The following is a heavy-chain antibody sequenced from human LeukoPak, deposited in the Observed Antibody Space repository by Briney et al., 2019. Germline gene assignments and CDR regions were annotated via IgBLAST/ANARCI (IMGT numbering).Heavy chain of an antibody. V-gene: IGHV3-74*01. D-gene: IGHD2-2*01. Sequence: GGSLRLSCAASGFTFSDYWMHWVRQAPGKGLMWVSRTNKEGTGTTYADSVRGRFTISRDNAKNTLLLQVNSPRAEDTGVYYCAREMGSSSYVLDVWGQGTMVTVSS. CDR2: TNKEGTGT. J-gene: IGHJ3*01. CDR1: GFTFSDYW. CDR3: AREMGSSSYVLDV.